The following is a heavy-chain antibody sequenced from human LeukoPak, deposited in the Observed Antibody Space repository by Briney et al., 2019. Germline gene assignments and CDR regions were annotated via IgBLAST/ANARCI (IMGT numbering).Heavy chain of an antibody. CDR3: ARDRKYDYVWGSYRTGAFDI. J-gene: IGHJ3*02. CDR2: SYPTGRT. V-gene: IGHV4-61*02. D-gene: IGHD3-16*02. CDR1: GDSISSGAYY. Sequence: SETLSLTCTVSGDSISSGAYYWSWIRQPAGKGLEWIGRSYPTGRTNYNPSLKSRVTISVDTSRNHFSLKLSSVTAADTAVYYCARDRKYDYVWGSYRTGAFDIWGQGTMVTVSS.